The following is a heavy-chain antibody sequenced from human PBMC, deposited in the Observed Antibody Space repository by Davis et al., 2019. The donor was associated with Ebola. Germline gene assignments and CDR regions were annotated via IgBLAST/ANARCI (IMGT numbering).Heavy chain of an antibody. D-gene: IGHD5-18*01. Sequence: ASVKVSCKASGYTFTGYYMHWVRQAPGQGLEWMGWINPNSGGTNYAQKFQGWVTMTRDTSTSTVYMELSSLKSEDTAVYYCARGYSYGSGWFDPWGQGTLVTVSS. CDR2: INPNSGGT. J-gene: IGHJ5*02. CDR1: GYTFTGYY. CDR3: ARGYSYGSGWFDP. V-gene: IGHV1-2*04.